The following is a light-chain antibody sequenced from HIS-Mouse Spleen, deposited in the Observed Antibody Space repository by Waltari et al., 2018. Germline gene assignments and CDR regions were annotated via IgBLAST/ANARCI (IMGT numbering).Light chain of an antibody. Sequence: AIQLTQSPSSLSASVGDRVTITCRASQGISSDLAWYQQKPGKAPKLLSYDASSLESGVPSRFSGSGSGTDFTLTISSLQPEDFATYYCQQFNSYPALTFGGGTKVAIK. CDR2: DAS. V-gene: IGKV1-13*02. CDR1: QGISSD. CDR3: QQFNSYPALT. J-gene: IGKJ4*01.